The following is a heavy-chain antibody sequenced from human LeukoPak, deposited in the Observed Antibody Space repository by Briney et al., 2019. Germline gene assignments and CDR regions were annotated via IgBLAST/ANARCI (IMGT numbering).Heavy chain of an antibody. CDR1: GGSISSYY. CDR3: ARHNRYYYGSGSYGNWFDP. Sequence: SETLSLTCTVSGGSISSYYWSWIRQSPGKGLEWIGYIYYSGSTNYNPSLKSRLTISVDTSKNQFSLKLSSVTAADTAVYYCARHNRYYYGSGSYGNWFDPWGQGTLVTVSS. J-gene: IGHJ5*02. D-gene: IGHD3-10*01. CDR2: IYYSGST. V-gene: IGHV4-59*01.